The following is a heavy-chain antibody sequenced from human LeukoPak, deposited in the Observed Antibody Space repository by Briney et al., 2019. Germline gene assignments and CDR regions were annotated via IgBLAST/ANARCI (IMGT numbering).Heavy chain of an antibody. CDR3: ARGGVGGWFRYYFDY. CDR1: GFNFFNFW. V-gene: IGHV3-7*01. D-gene: IGHD6-19*01. CDR2: IKQDGSDK. J-gene: IGHJ4*02. Sequence: PGGSLRLSCEASGFNFFNFWMTWVRQAPGKGLEWVANIKQDGSDKYYGDAVKGRFTISRDNARNSMYLEMKNLRAEDTAIYYCARGGVGGWFRYYFDYWGQGTLVTVSS.